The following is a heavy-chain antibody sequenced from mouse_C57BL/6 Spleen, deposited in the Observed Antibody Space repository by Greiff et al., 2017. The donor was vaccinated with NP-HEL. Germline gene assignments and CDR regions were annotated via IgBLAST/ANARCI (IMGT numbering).Heavy chain of an antibody. D-gene: IGHD1-1*01. CDR1: GFSLTSYG. J-gene: IGHJ2*01. CDR3: AKGSYVSHYFDY. V-gene: IGHV2-4*01. Sequence: QVQLQQSGPGLVQPSQSLSITCTVSGFSLTSYGVHWVRQPPGKGLEWLGVIWSGGSTDSNAAFISRLSLSKDNSKSQVFFKMNSLQADGTAIYYCAKGSYVSHYFDYWGKGTTLTVSS. CDR2: IWSGGST.